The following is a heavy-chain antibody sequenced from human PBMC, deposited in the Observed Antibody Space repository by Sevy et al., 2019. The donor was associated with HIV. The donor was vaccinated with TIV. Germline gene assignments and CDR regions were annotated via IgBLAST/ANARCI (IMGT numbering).Heavy chain of an antibody. CDR3: ARGILTVVVPAADY. CDR2: ISSSSSYI. D-gene: IGHD2-2*01. CDR1: GFTFSSYS. J-gene: IGHJ4*02. Sequence: GGSLRLSCAASGFTFSSYSMNWVRQAPGKGLEWVSSISSSSSYIYYADSVKGRFTISRDNAKNSLYLQMNSLRAEDTAMYYCARGILTVVVPAADYWGQGTLVTVSS. V-gene: IGHV3-21*01.